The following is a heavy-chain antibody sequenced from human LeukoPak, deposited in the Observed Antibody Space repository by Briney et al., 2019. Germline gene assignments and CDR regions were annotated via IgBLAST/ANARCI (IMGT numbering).Heavy chain of an antibody. CDR3: ARDRSISAAGDTY. Sequence: GGSLRLSCAASGFTFSNYEFNWVRQAPGKGLEWVSYISSSGRNIYYADSVKGRFTVSRDNAKNTLSLQMNSLRAEDTAVYYCARDRSISAAGDTYWGQGTLVTVSS. J-gene: IGHJ4*02. CDR1: GFTFSNYE. CDR2: ISSSGRNI. D-gene: IGHD6-13*01. V-gene: IGHV3-48*03.